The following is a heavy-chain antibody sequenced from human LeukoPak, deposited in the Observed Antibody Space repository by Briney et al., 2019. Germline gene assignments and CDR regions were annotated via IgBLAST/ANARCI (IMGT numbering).Heavy chain of an antibody. V-gene: IGHV3-48*01. J-gene: IGHJ4*02. CDR1: GFTFSSYT. CDR3: VRDLGTGDHGLLV. CDR2: ISRTGTTI. Sequence: GGSLRLSCAASGFTFSSYTMNSVRQAPGKGLEWISYISRTGTTIYYADSVKGRFTISRDNAKNSLYLQMDSLRSEDTALYFCVRDLGTGDHGLLVWGQGTLLTVSS. D-gene: IGHD2-21*02.